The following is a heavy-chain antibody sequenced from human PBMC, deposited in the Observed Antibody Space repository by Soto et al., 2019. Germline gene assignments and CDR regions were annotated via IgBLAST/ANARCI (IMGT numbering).Heavy chain of an antibody. J-gene: IGHJ4*02. CDR2: VYNSGST. CDR1: GGSISSNY. CDR3: ARYRREAVAGYTLDN. Sequence: SETLSLTCSVSGGSISSNYWIWIRQPPGKGLEWIGYVYNSGSTNYNPSLKSRVTISEDTSKSQFSLKVNSMTAADTAVYYCARYRREAVAGYTLDNWGQGILVTVSS. V-gene: IGHV4-59*01. D-gene: IGHD6-13*01.